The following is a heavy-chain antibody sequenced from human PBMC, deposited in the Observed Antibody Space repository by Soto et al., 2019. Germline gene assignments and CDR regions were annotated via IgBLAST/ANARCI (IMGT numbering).Heavy chain of an antibody. CDR1: AGFTSSYY. V-gene: IGHV4-59*01. J-gene: IGHJ4*02. CDR3: ARGCRSSWYPYFDY. D-gene: IGHD6-13*01. Sequence: SETPSLACTVAAGFTSSYYWSWILQPPGKGLEGGGYIYYSWSTNYTPSLKSRDIISVDTSKNLCSQELSSVTAADTAVYYCARGCRSSWYPYFDYWGQGTMVTVSP. CDR2: IYYSWST.